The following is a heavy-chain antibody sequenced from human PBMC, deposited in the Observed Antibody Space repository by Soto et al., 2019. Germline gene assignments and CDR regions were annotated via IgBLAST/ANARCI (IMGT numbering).Heavy chain of an antibody. J-gene: IGHJ4*02. CDR2: ISSSGSSI. CDR1: GFTFSNYA. D-gene: IGHD4-17*01. V-gene: IGHV3-21*01. Sequence: EVQLVESGGGLVEPGGSLRLSCAASGFTFSNYAMNWARQAPGKGLEWVSSISSSGSSIYYAASVKGRFTISRDNARSSLYLQMDSLRAEDTAVYYCARDRYGDYVCDSWGQGTLVTVSP. CDR3: ARDRYGDYVCDS.